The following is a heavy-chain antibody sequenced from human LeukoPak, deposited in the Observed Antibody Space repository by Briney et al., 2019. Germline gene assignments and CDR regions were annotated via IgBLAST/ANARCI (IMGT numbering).Heavy chain of an antibody. Sequence: GGSLRLSCAASGFTFSSYWMSWVRQAPGKGLEWVADIEQDGSEKYYVDSVKGRFTISRDNAKNSLYLQMNSLRAEDTAVYYCTILAVAGGEVFDYWGQGTLVTVSS. CDR1: GFTFSSYW. J-gene: IGHJ4*02. CDR3: TILAVAGGEVFDY. V-gene: IGHV3-7*01. D-gene: IGHD6-19*01. CDR2: IEQDGSEK.